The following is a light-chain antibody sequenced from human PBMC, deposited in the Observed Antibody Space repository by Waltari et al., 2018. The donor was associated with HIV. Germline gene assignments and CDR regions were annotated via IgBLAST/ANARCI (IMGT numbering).Light chain of an antibody. J-gene: IGLJ2*01. CDR3: CSYAGSSTTVL. Sequence: PVFGSLGHSTTFPSPEPGSIFGVYNFFPGYQQNPGKATKLRIYEVSKRPSGVSNRFSGSKSANTASLTISGLQAEDEADYYCCSYAGSSTTVLFGGGTKLTVL. CDR2: EVS. V-gene: IGLV2-23*02. CDR1: GSIFGVYNF.